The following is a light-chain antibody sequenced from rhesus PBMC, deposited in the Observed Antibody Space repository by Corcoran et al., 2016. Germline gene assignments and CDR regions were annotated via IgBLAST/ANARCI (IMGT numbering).Light chain of an antibody. Sequence: QAALTQPRSVSGSPGQSVTISCPGTSSDIGGYNYVSWYQHHPGTAPKLMIYEVSKRPSGVSDRFSGSKSDNTASLTISGLQAEDEADYYCSSYAGSNTYVFGSGTKLTVL. J-gene: IGLJ6*01. CDR3: SSYAGSNTYV. CDR1: SSDIGGYNY. CDR2: EVS. V-gene: IGLV2-32*02.